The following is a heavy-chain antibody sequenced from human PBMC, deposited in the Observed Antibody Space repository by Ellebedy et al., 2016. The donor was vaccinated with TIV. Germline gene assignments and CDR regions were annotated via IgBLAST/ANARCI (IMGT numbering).Heavy chain of an antibody. V-gene: IGHV1-18*01. J-gene: IGHJ4*02. CDR2: ISPYDGNT. CDR1: GHTFTSYG. Sequence: AASVKVSCKASGHTFTSYGISWVRQAPGQGLEWMGRISPYDGNTNYAQELQGRVTMTTDTSTNTAYMELSSLRSDDTAVYYCARDLTAMVTMTYWGQGTLVTVSS. CDR3: ARDLTAMVTMTY. D-gene: IGHD5-18*01.